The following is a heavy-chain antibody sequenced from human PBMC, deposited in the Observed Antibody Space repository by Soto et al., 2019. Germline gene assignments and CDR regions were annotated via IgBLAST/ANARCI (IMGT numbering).Heavy chain of an antibody. J-gene: IGHJ5*02. Sequence: QVQLVQSGAEVKKPGASVKVSCKASGYTFTSYAMHWVRQAPGQRLEWMGWINAGNGNTKYSHKFQGRVTITRDTSASTADMELSSLRSEDTAVYYCGRGSLLNWFDPWGQGHLVTVSS. D-gene: IGHD3-10*01. CDR1: GYTFTSYA. CDR2: INAGNGNT. CDR3: GRGSLLNWFDP. V-gene: IGHV1-3*01.